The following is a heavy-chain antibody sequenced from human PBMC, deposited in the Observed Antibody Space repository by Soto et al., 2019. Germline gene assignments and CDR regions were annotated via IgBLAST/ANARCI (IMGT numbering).Heavy chain of an antibody. CDR1: GGSISSSSYY. Sequence: PSETLSLTCTVSGGSISSSSYYWGWIRQPPGKGLEWIGSIYYSGSTYYNPSLKSQVTISVDTSKNQISLKLSSVTAAVTAVYYCARHTPAISISDHWGQGTLVTVSS. V-gene: IGHV4-39*01. J-gene: IGHJ4*02. D-gene: IGHD2-15*01. CDR3: ARHTPAISISDH. CDR2: IYYSGST.